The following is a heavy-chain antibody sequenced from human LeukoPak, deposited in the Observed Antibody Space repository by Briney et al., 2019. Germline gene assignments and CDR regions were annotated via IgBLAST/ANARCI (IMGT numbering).Heavy chain of an antibody. CDR1: GYTFTGYY. CDR2: INPNSGGT. V-gene: IGHV1-2*06. CDR3: AREAYYDSSGYYKLDY. D-gene: IGHD3-22*01. Sequence: ASVKVSCKASGYTFTGYYMHWVRQAPGQGLEWMGRINPNSGGTNYAQKFQGRVTMTRDTSISTAYMELSRLRSDDTAVYYCAREAYYDSSGYYKLDYWGQGTLVTVSS. J-gene: IGHJ4*02.